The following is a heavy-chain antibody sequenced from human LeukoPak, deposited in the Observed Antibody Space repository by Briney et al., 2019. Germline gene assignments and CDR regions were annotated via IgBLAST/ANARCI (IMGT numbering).Heavy chain of an antibody. CDR1: GYTFTSYD. CDR2: MNPNSGNT. CDR3: ARAEGRTYYYDSSGPSPVDY. J-gene: IGHJ4*02. D-gene: IGHD3-22*01. V-gene: IGHV1-8*01. Sequence: GASVKVSCKASGYTFTSYDINWVRQATGQGLEWMGWMNPNSGNTGYAQKFQGRVTMTRNTSISTAYMELSSLRSEDTAVYYCARAEGRTYYYDSSGPSPVDYWGQGTLVTVSS.